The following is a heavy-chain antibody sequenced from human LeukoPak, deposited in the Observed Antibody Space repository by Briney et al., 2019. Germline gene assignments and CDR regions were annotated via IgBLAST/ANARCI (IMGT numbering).Heavy chain of an antibody. CDR3: ARDRNTVVRAYYYYYMDV. CDR1: GGSISSYY. J-gene: IGHJ6*03. CDR2: IYTSGST. Sequence: PSETLSLTCTVSGGSISSYYWSWIRQPAGKGLEWIGRIYTSGSTNYNPSPKSRVTMSVDTSKNQFSLKLSSVTAADTAVYYCARDRNTVVRAYYYYYMDVWGKGTTVTVSS. V-gene: IGHV4-4*07. D-gene: IGHD4-23*01.